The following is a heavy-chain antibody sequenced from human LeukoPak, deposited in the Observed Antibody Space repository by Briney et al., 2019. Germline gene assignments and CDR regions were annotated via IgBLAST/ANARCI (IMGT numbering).Heavy chain of an antibody. CDR2: ISTDGNYK. V-gene: IGHV3-30*09. J-gene: IGHJ4*02. D-gene: IGHD5-24*01. CDR1: GFTFSNYA. CDR3: ARRPVAAIKGYFDS. Sequence: GGSLRLSCAASGFTFSNYAIYWVRQAPGKGLEWASVISTDGNYKYYADSVKGRFAVSRDNSKNMLYLQMNSLSADDTAVYYCARRPVAAIKGYFDSWGQGALVTVSS.